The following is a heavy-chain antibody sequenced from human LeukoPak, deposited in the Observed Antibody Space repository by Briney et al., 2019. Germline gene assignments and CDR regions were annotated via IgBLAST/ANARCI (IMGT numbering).Heavy chain of an antibody. CDR3: ARSHGGNSDY. J-gene: IGHJ4*02. V-gene: IGHV5-51*01. CDR2: IYPGVSDT. Sequence: GESLKISSKGSGYTFTNYWIGWGRQMPGKGLEWMGIIYPGVSDTRYSPSFQGQVTISADKSISTAYLQWSSLKASDTAMYYCARSHGGNSDYWGQGTLVTVSS. CDR1: GYTFTNYW. D-gene: IGHD4-23*01.